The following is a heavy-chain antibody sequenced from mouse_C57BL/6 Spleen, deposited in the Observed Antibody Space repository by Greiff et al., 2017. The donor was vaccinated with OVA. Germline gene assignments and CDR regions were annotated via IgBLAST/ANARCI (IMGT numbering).Heavy chain of an antibody. Sequence: DVHLVESGGGLVKPGGSLKLSCAASGFTFSDYGMHWVRQAPEKGLEWVAYISSGSSTIYYADTVKGRFTISRDNAKNTLFLQMTSLRSEDTAMYYCARRTVRYYAMDYWGQGTSVTVSS. V-gene: IGHV5-17*01. CDR3: ARRTVRYYAMDY. J-gene: IGHJ4*01. D-gene: IGHD1-1*01. CDR1: GFTFSDYG. CDR2: ISSGSSTI.